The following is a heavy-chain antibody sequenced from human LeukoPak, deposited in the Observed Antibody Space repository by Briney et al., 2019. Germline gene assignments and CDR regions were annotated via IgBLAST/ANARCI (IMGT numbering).Heavy chain of an antibody. D-gene: IGHD2-2*01. V-gene: IGHV4-31*03. Sequence: SQTLSLTCTVSGGSISSGGYYWSWIRQHPGKGLEWIGYIYYSGSTYYNPSLKSRLTISVDTSKNQFSLKLSSVTAADTAVYYCARDSVVPAVNYYYGMDVWGQGTTVTVSS. J-gene: IGHJ6*02. CDR2: IYYSGST. CDR1: GGSISSGGYY. CDR3: ARDSVVPAVNYYYGMDV.